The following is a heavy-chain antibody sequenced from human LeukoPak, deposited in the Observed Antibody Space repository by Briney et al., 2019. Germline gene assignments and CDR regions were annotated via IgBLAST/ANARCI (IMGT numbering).Heavy chain of an antibody. CDR3: ARDKKFVGWHHGNSVGY. V-gene: IGHV1-18*01. CDR1: GYTFVTYG. CDR2: INPHKGNT. D-gene: IGHD4-23*01. Sequence: ASVKVSCKASGYTFVTYGISWVRQAPGQGLQWMGWINPHKGNTNYAQNFQNKVTMTTDTSTNTAHMELRSLRSDDTAVYYCARDKKFVGWHHGNSVGYWGQGTLVTVSS. J-gene: IGHJ4*02.